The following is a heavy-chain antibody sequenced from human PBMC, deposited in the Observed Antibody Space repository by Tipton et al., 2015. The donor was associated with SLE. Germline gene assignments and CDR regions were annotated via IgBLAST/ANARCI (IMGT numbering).Heavy chain of an antibody. CDR1: GDYIRSYS. Sequence: LRLSCTVSGDYIRSYSWSWIRQPAGKGLEWIGRIYTSGATNYNPSLTSRVSMSVDTSKKQFSLNLSLVTAADTAVYYCASAAYSSSSDGFDVWGQGTMVTVTS. D-gene: IGHD6-6*01. V-gene: IGHV4-4*07. CDR2: IYTSGAT. CDR3: ASAAYSSSSDGFDV. J-gene: IGHJ3*01.